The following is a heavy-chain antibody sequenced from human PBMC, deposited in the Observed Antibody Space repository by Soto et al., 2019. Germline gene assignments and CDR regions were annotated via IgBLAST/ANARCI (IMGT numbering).Heavy chain of an antibody. D-gene: IGHD1-1*01. V-gene: IGHV3-15*01. Sequence: GRSLRLSCAASGFTFNNAWMNWVRQAPEKGLEWVGRVISKTYGETTDYAAPVRGRFTISRDDSKNTVYLEMNSLKTEDTAVYYCAAGTGTSDFDYWGQGT. CDR1: GFTFNNAW. CDR3: AAGTGTSDFDY. CDR2: VISKTYGETT. J-gene: IGHJ4*02.